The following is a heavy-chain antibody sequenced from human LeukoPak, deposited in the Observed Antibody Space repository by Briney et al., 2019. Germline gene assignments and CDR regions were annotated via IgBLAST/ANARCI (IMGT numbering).Heavy chain of an antibody. V-gene: IGHV3-48*03. J-gene: IGHJ3*02. Sequence: PGGSLRLSCAASGFTFSSYEMNWVRQAPGKGLEWVSYISSSGKTIYYADSVKGRFTISRDNAKNSLYLQMNSLRAEDTAVYYCARDHSFYAFDIWGQGTMVTVSS. CDR1: GFTFSSYE. CDR3: ARDHSFYAFDI. CDR2: ISSSGKTI. D-gene: IGHD2-15*01.